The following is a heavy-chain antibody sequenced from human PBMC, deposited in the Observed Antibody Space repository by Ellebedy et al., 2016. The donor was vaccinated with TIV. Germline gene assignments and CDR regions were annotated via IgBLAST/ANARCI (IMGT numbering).Heavy chain of an antibody. CDR1: GYSFTSYW. V-gene: IGHV5-51*01. CDR2: IYPGDSDT. J-gene: IGHJ6*02. D-gene: IGHD1-14*01. CDR3: ARHEGSGIHPGGGYYYYYGMDV. Sequence: GESLKISCKGSGYSFTSYWIGWVRQMPGKGLEWMGIIYPGDSDTRYSPSFQGQVTISADKSISTAYLQWSSLKASDTTMYYCARHEGSGIHPGGGYYYYYGMDVWGQGTTVTVSS.